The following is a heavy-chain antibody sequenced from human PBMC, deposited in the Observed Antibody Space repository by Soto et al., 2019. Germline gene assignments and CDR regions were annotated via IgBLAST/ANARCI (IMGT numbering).Heavy chain of an antibody. CDR1: GGSVNSGSHY. CDR2: VSYSGKT. J-gene: IGHJ4*02. Sequence: PSETLSLTCSVSGGSVNSGSHYWTWIRQSPGKTLEWIGHVSYSGKTDLNPSLRGRVTLSRDTSKNQFSLKLTSLTAADTAVYFCARALGGRTSSWFSFDNWGQGALVTVSS. D-gene: IGHD2-15*01. V-gene: IGHV4-61*01. CDR3: ARALGGRTSSWFSFDN.